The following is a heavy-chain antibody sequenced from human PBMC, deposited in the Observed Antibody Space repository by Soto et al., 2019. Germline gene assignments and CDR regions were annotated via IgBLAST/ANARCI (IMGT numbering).Heavy chain of an antibody. CDR1: GFSFSAHA. CDR2: IGGSGITS. J-gene: IGHJ4*02. CDR3: AKAPTRAGTYWVDY. V-gene: IGHV3-23*01. D-gene: IGHD1-1*01. Sequence: EVQLLESGGGFVQPGGSLRLSCAASGFSFSAHAMFWVRQAPGKGLEWVSAIGGSGITSYYPDSVKGRFTISRDNSNNTLYLQMTGLRADDTAIYYCAKAPTRAGTYWVDYWGQGTLLTVSS.